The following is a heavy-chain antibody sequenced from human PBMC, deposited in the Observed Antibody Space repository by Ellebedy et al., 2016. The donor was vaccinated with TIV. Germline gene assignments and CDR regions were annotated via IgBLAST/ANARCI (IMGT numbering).Heavy chain of an antibody. CDR3: ARSPGFGEP. Sequence: AASVKVSCKASGYTFTSYGISWVRQAPGQGLEWMGWISAYNGNTNYEQKLQGRVTITADESTSTAYMELSSLRSEDTAVYYCARSPGFGEPWGQGTLVTVSS. D-gene: IGHD3-10*01. V-gene: IGHV1-18*04. CDR2: ISAYNGNT. CDR1: GYTFTSYG. J-gene: IGHJ4*02.